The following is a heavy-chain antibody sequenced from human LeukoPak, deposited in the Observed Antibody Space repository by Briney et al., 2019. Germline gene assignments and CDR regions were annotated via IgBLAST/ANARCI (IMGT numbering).Heavy chain of an antibody. V-gene: IGHV3-30-3*01. Sequence: GRSLRLSCAASGFTFSSYAMHWVRQAPGKGLEWVAVISYDGSNKYYADSVKGRFTISRDNSKNTLYLQMNSLKAEDTAVYYCARDLTTAGSYWGQGTLVTVSS. CDR3: ARDLTTAGSY. CDR1: GFTFSSYA. J-gene: IGHJ4*02. CDR2: ISYDGSNK. D-gene: IGHD4-17*01.